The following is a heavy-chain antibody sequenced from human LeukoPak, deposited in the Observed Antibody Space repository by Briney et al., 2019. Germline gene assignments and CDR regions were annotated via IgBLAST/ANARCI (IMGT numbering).Heavy chain of an antibody. CDR1: GGSISSSSYY. D-gene: IGHD2-2*01. J-gene: IGHJ4*02. CDR3: ARGTVFYCSSTSCHYYFDY. CDR2: IYYSGST. Sequence: SETLSLTCTVSGGSISSSSYYWGWIRQPPGKGLEWIGSIYYSGSTYYNPSLKSRVTISVDTSNNQFSLKLSSVTAADTAVYYCARGTVFYCSSTSCHYYFDYWGQGTLVTVSS. V-gene: IGHV4-39*01.